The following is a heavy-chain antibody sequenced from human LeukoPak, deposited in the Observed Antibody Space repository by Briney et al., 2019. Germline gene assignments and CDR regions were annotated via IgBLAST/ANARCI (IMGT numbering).Heavy chain of an antibody. Sequence: ASVKVSCKASGYTFTSYGISWVRQAPGQGLEWMGWISAYNGNTNYAQKLQGRVTMTTDTSTSTAYMELRSLRSDDTAVYYCVRDLIDKGIASFLDYWGQGTLVTVSS. D-gene: IGHD6-13*01. V-gene: IGHV1-18*01. CDR2: ISAYNGNT. CDR3: VRDLIDKGIASFLDY. CDR1: GYTFTSYG. J-gene: IGHJ4*02.